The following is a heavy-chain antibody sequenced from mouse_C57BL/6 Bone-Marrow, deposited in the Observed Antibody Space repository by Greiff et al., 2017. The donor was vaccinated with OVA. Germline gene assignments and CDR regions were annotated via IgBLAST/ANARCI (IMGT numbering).Heavy chain of an antibody. CDR2: INPYNGDT. CDR1: GYSFTGYF. J-gene: IGHJ3*01. V-gene: IGHV1-20*01. Sequence: EVMLVESGPELVKPGDSVKISCKASGYSFTGYFMNWVMQSHGKSLEWIGRINPYNGDTFYNQKFKGKATLTVDKSSSTAHMELRSLTSEDPAVYYCARRFAYWGQGTLVTVSA. CDR3: ARRFAY.